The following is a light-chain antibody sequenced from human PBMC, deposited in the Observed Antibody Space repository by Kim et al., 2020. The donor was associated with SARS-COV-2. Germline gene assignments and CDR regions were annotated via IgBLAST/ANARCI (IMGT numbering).Light chain of an antibody. V-gene: IGKV3-15*01. J-gene: IGKJ5*01. CDR3: QQYAYWRA. CDR2: GAS. CDR1: QSISSS. Sequence: PGEGAPLSCRASQSISSSVAWYQQKPGQAPRVLIYGASARATGIPARFSGSGSGTEFTLTISNLQSEDFAVYYCQQYAYWRAFGQGTRLEIK.